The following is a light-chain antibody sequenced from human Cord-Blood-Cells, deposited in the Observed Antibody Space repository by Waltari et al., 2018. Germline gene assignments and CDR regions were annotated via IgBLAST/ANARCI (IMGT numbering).Light chain of an antibody. CDR3: QAWDSSTVV. Sequence: SYELTQPPSVSVSPGQTASITCSGDKLGDKYAYWYQQKPGQSPVLVIYQDSKRPSGTPERFSGSNSEHTATLTISGTHAMDESDYYCQAWDSSTVVFGGGTKLTVL. V-gene: IGLV3-1*01. CDR1: KLGDKY. CDR2: QDS. J-gene: IGLJ2*01.